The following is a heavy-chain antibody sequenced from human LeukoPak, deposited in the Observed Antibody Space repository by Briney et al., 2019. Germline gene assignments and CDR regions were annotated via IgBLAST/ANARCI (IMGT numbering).Heavy chain of an antibody. V-gene: IGHV4-59*01. CDR3: ARYWNYGTPQYYFDY. Sequence: PSETLSLTCTVSGGSISPYYWGWIRQPPGKGLEWMGYIYYSGSTKYNPSLKSRVTISVDTSKNQFSLKLSSVTAADTAVYYCARYWNYGTPQYYFDYWDQGTLVTVSS. CDR2: IYYSGST. CDR1: GGSISPYY. D-gene: IGHD1-7*01. J-gene: IGHJ4*02.